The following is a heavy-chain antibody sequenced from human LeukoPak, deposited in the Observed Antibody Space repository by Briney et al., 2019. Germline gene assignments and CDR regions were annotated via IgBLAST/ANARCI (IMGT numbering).Heavy chain of an antibody. D-gene: IGHD3-10*01. CDR3: ASMLVGELLYDAFDI. V-gene: IGHV1-24*01. CDR2: FDPEDGET. CDR1: GYTLTELS. Sequence: ASVKVSCKVSGYTLTELSMHWVRQAPGKGLGWMGGFDPEDGETIYAQKFQGRVTMTEDTSTDTAYMELSSLRSEDTAVYYCASMLVGELLYDAFDIWGQGTMVTVSS. J-gene: IGHJ3*02.